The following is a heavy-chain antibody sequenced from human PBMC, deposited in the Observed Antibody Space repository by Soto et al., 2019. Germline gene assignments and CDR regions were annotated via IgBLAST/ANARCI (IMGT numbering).Heavy chain of an antibody. V-gene: IGHV4-59*08. CDR3: ARRYGYSFDY. CDR2: IYYSGST. D-gene: IGHD1-1*01. Sequence: QVQLQESGPGLVKPLETLSLTCTVSGGSISSYYWSWIRQPPGKGLEWIGYIYYSGSTNYNPSLKSRVTISVDTSKNQFSLKLSSVTAADPAVYYCARRYGYSFDYWGQGTLVTVSS. J-gene: IGHJ4*02. CDR1: GGSISSYY.